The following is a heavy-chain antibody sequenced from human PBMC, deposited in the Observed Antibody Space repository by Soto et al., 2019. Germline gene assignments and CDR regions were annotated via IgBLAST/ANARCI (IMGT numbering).Heavy chain of an antibody. D-gene: IGHD2-8*01. Sequence: ELQLVESGGGLVQPGGSLRLSCAASGFTVSNKFMTWVRQAPGRGLEWVSLINYAGVTSYADSVKGRFTISRDNSKNTLYLHMNSLRDEDTGVYYCGGDGLDCNGDKCFGIPMDVWGNGATVTVSS. CDR3: GGDGLDCNGDKCFGIPMDV. J-gene: IGHJ6*03. V-gene: IGHV3-66*01. CDR2: INYAGVT. CDR1: GFTVSNKF.